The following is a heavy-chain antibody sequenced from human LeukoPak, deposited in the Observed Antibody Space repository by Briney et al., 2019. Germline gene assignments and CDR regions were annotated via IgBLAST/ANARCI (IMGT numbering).Heavy chain of an antibody. CDR1: GFTFSSYS. CDR2: ISSSSSYI. CDR3: ARGSTIAAAGTRIGARTVYYYYYMDV. V-gene: IGHV3-21*01. D-gene: IGHD6-13*01. J-gene: IGHJ6*03. Sequence: GGSLRLSCAASGFTFSSYSMNWVRQAPGKGLEWVSSISSSSSYIYYADSVKGRFTISRDNAKNSLYLQMNSLRAEDTAVYYCARGSTIAAAGTRIGARTVYYYYYMDVWGKGTTVTVSS.